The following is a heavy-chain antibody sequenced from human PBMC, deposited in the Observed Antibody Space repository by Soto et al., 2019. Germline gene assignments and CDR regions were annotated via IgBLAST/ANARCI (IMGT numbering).Heavy chain of an antibody. CDR2: VYHSGST. J-gene: IGHJ4*02. D-gene: IGHD6-13*01. Sequence: QLQLQESGSGPVKPSQTLSLTCAVSGGSISSSGYSWSWIRQPPGKGLEWVGYVYHSGSTYYNPSLKSRVTISVDRSKNQFSLKLSSVTAADTAVYYCASSHAGAHITAAVHWGQGTLVTVSS. CDR3: ASSHAGAHITAAVH. V-gene: IGHV4-30-2*01. CDR1: GGSISSSGYS.